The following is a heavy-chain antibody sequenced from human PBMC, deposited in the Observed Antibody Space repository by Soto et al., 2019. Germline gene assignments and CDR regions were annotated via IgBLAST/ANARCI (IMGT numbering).Heavy chain of an antibody. D-gene: IGHD6-13*01. CDR2: IYHSGST. Sequence: QVQLQESGPGLVKPSGTLSLTCAVSGGSISSSNWWSWVRQPPGKGLEWIGEIYHSGSTNYNPSLKRRVTMSVDKSKNQFSLKLSAVTAADTAVYYWARAAMGGSSWPFDYWGQGTLVTVSS. J-gene: IGHJ4*02. CDR1: GGSISSSNW. CDR3: ARAAMGGSSWPFDY. V-gene: IGHV4-4*02.